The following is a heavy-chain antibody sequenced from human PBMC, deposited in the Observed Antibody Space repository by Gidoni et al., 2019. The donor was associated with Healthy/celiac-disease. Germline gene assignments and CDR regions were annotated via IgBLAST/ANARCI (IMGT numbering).Heavy chain of an antibody. V-gene: IGHV1-46*01. CDR2: NNPSGGST. Sequence: QVQLVQSGAEVKKPGAAVKVSCKASGYTFTSYYMHWVRQAPGQGLEWMGINNPSGGSTSYAQKFQCRVTMTRDTSTSTVYMELSSLRSEDTAVYYCARGGCGGDCSIDYWGQGTLVTVSS. D-gene: IGHD2-21*02. J-gene: IGHJ4*02. CDR1: GYTFTSYY. CDR3: ARGGCGGDCSIDY.